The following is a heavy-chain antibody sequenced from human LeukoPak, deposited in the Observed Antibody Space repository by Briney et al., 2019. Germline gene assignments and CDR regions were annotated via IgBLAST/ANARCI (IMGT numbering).Heavy chain of an antibody. CDR3: ARRRSYYYYYYYMDV. J-gene: IGHJ6*03. CDR2: IYYSGST. V-gene: IGHV4-39*07. Sequence: PSETLSLTCTVSGGSISSSSYYWGWIRQPPGKGLEWIGSIYYSGSTYYNPSLKSRVTISVDTPKNQFSLKLSSVTAADTAVYYCARRRSYYYYYYYMDVWGKGTTVTVSS. D-gene: IGHD1-26*01. CDR1: GGSISSSSYY.